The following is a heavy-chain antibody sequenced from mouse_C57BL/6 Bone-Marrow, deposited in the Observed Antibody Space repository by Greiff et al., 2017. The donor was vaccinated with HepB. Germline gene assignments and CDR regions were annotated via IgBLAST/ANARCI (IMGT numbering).Heavy chain of an antibody. CDR2: INPNNGGT. CDR3: ARRGKPFDY. J-gene: IGHJ2*01. V-gene: IGHV1-26*01. CDR1: GYTFTDYY. Sequence: VQLQQSGPELVKPGASVKISCKASGYTFTDYYMNWVKQSHGKSLEWIGDINPNNGGTSYNQKFKGKATLTVDKSSSTAYMELRSLTSEDSAVYYCARRGKPFDYWGQGTTLTVSS.